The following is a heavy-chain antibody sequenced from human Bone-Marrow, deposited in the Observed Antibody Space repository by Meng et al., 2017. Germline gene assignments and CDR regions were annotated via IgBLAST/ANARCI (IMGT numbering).Heavy chain of an antibody. D-gene: IGHD2-2*01. CDR1: GYTVTSYA. J-gene: IGHJ4*02. CDR2: INTNTGNP. V-gene: IGHV7-4-1*01. CDR3: ARETLGYCSSTSCYIGPPDY. Sequence: QVQRVQAGSEVKKPGAAVKGAGKAAGYTVTSYAMKWVRQAPGQGLEWMGGINTNTGNPTYAQGFTGRFVFSLDTSVSTAYLQIGSLKAEDTAVYYCARETLGYCSSTSCYIGPPDYWGQGTLVPVSS.